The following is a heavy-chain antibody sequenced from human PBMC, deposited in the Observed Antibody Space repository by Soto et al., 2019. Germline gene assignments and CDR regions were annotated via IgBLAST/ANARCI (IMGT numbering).Heavy chain of an antibody. CDR2: MYSSGTT. CDR1: GFTVSNNY. CDR3: SAGLSAGNS. Sequence: EVQLVESGGDLVQPGGSLRLSCAASGFTVSNNYISWVRQAPGKGLEWVSRMYSSGTTHYAETVKVRFTISRDSSKNTVFLNMNSVKAEDTSVYFFSAGLSAGNSWGQGTLVTVSS. V-gene: IGHV3-66*01. J-gene: IGHJ4*02. D-gene: IGHD3-10*01.